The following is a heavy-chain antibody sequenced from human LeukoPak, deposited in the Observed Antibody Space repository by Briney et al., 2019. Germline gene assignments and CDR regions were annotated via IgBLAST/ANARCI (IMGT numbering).Heavy chain of an antibody. J-gene: IGHJ5*02. Sequence: PSETLSLTCIVSGGSISSSNYYWGWIRQSPGKGLEWIGSIYSRGSTYYNPSLKSRVTISVDTSKNQFSLKLSSVTAADTAVYYCARLRRERRHFMVRGVKNWFDPWGQGTLVTVSS. D-gene: IGHD3-10*01. CDR1: GGSISSSNYY. CDR2: IYSRGST. V-gene: IGHV4-39*07. CDR3: ARLRRERRHFMVRGVKNWFDP.